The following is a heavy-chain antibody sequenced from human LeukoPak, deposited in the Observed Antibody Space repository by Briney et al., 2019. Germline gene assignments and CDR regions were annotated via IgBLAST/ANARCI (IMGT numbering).Heavy chain of an antibody. CDR3: ARRRGYDHFDY. V-gene: IGHV4-39*02. J-gene: IGHJ4*02. Sequence: SETLSHTCTVSGGSISSSSYYWGWICQPPGKGLEWIGNIYYSGSTYYNPSLKSRVTMSVDTSKNHFSLKLSSLTAADTAVYYCARRRGYDHFDYWGQGTLVTVSS. CDR1: GGSISSSSYY. D-gene: IGHD5-12*01. CDR2: IYYSGST.